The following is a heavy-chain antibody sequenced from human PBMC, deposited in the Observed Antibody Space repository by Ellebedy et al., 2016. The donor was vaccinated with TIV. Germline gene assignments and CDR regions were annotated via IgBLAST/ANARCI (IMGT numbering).Heavy chain of an antibody. J-gene: IGHJ4*02. CDR3: ARDVSLGSGSQIDY. D-gene: IGHD3-10*01. CDR1: GYTFTTYN. CDR2: INTNTGNP. Sequence: ASVKVSCKGSGYTFTTYNLNWVRQAPGHGLEWMGWINTNTGNPTYAQGFTGRSVFSLDTSVSTAYLQISSLKAEDTAVYYCARDVSLGSGSQIDYWGQGTLVTVSS. V-gene: IGHV7-4-1*02.